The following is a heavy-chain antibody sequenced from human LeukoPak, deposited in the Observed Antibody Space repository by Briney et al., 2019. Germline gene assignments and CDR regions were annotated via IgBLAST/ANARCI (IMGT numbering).Heavy chain of an antibody. V-gene: IGHV4-34*01. CDR1: GGSFSGYY. CDR3: ATEVTIFGVLPNYYYYYMDV. J-gene: IGHJ6*03. CDR2: INHSGST. D-gene: IGHD3-3*01. Sequence: SETLSLTCAVYGGSFSGYYWSWIRQPPGKGLEWIGEINHSGSTNYNPSLKSRVTISVDTSKNQFSLKLSSVTAADTAVYYCATEVTIFGVLPNYYYYYMDVWGKGTTVTVSS.